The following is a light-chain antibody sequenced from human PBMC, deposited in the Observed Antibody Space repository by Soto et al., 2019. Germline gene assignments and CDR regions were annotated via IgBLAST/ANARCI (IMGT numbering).Light chain of an antibody. Sequence: QSVLTQPASVSGSPGQSITISCTGTSGDVGSYNLVSWYQQHPGKAPKLMIYEVSKRPSGVSNRFSGSKSGNTASLTISELQAEDEADYYCCSYAGSSTPYVFGTGTKVTVL. V-gene: IGLV2-23*02. J-gene: IGLJ1*01. CDR3: CSYAGSSTPYV. CDR1: SGDVGSYNL. CDR2: EVS.